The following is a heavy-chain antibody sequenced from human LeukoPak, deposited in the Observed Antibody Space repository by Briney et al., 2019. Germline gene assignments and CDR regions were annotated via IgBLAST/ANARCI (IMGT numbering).Heavy chain of an antibody. J-gene: IGHJ4*02. Sequence: GGSLRLSCAASGFTFSSYAMSWVRQAPGKGLEWVSAISGSGGSTYYADSVKGRFTTSRDNSKNTLYLQMNSLRAEDTAVYYCAKGGLRFLEWLTPFDYWGQGTLVTVSS. CDR3: AKGGLRFLEWLTPFDY. CDR1: GFTFSSYA. D-gene: IGHD3-3*01. CDR2: ISGSGGST. V-gene: IGHV3-23*01.